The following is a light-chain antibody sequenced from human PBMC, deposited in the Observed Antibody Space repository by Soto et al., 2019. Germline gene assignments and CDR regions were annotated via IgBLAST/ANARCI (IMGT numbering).Light chain of an antibody. V-gene: IGLV2-14*01. CDR2: EVS. CDR3: SSYTSIITVV. Sequence: QSALTQPASVSGSPGQSITISCTGTSSDVGGYNYVSWYQQHPGKAPKLMIYEVSNRPSGVSTRFSGSKSGNTASLTISGLQAEDEADYYCSSYTSIITVVFGGGTKVTVL. J-gene: IGLJ2*01. CDR1: SSDVGGYNY.